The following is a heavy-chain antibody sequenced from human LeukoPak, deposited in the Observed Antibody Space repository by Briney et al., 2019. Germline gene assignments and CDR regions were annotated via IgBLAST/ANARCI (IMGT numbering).Heavy chain of an antibody. CDR2: ISGSGGST. D-gene: IGHD5-18*01. J-gene: IGHJ4*02. CDR3: AKDGYSYGYRYFDY. Sequence: GGSLRLSCAAYGFTFSSYAMSWVRQAPGKGLEWVSAISGSGGSTYYADSVKGRFTISRDNSKNTLYLQMNSLRAEDTAVYYCAKDGYSYGYRYFDYWGQGTLVTVSS. V-gene: IGHV3-23*01. CDR1: GFTFSSYA.